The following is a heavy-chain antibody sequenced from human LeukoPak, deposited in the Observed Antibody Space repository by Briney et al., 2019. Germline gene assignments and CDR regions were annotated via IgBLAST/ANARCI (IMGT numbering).Heavy chain of an antibody. CDR2: ISSSSSYI. Sequence: GGSLRLSCAVSGFTFSTYSMNWVRQAPGKGLEWVSSISSSSSYIYYADSVKGRFTISRDNAKNSLYLQMNSLRVEDTAVYYCAREGGIDQLLSSLGQGTLVTVSS. CDR3: AREGGIDQLLSS. V-gene: IGHV3-21*01. J-gene: IGHJ5*02. CDR1: GFTFSTYS. D-gene: IGHD2-2*01.